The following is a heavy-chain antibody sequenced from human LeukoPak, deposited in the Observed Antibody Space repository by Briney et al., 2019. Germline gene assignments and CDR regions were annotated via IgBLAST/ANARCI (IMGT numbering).Heavy chain of an antibody. J-gene: IGHJ4*02. D-gene: IGHD4-17*01. CDR3: ARDYGDYTNYFDY. V-gene: IGHV3-7*01. CDR1: GFTFSSYW. Sequence: GGSLRLSCAASGFTFSSYWMSWVRQAPGKGLEWVANIKQDGSDKYYVDSGKGRFTISRDSAKNSLYLQMNSLRAEDTAVYYCARDYGDYTNYFDYWGQGTLVTVSS. CDR2: IKQDGSDK.